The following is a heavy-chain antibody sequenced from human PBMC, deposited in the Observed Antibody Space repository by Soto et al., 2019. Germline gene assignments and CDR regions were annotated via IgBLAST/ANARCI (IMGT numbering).Heavy chain of an antibody. V-gene: IGHV3-23*05. J-gene: IGHJ4*02. CDR3: TKDVTGDIGADF. CDR1: GFAFSNCA. Sequence: GVSLRLSCAASGFAFSNCAMSWVRQAPGKGLEWVSTIKTSGDTTFYADPVKGRFTTSRDDSKNTLYLQMNSLRAEDTATYYCTKDVTGDIGADFWGQGTPVTVSS. CDR2: IKTSGDTT. D-gene: IGHD2-21*02.